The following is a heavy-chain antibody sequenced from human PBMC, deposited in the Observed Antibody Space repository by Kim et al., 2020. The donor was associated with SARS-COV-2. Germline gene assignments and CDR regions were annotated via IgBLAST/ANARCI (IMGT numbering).Heavy chain of an antibody. V-gene: IGHV1-69*13. CDR2: IIPIFGTA. CDR3: ASGDRPFHSSRETVKVSDY. D-gene: IGHD7-27*01. CDR1: GGTFSSYA. J-gene: IGHJ4*02. Sequence: SVKVSCKASGGTFSSYAISWVRQAPGQGLEWMGGIIPIFGTANYAQKFQGRVTITADESTSTAYMELSSLRSEDTAVYYCASGDRPFHSSRETVKVSDYWGQGALVTVSS.